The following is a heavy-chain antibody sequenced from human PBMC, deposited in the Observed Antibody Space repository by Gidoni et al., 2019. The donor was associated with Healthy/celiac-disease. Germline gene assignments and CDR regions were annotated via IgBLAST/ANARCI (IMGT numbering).Heavy chain of an antibody. J-gene: IGHJ3*02. V-gene: IGHV3-15*01. CDR1: GHTCGNAW. D-gene: IGHD2-8*01. Sequence: EVQLVESGGGLVKPGGCLSLTCAASGHTCGNAWMSWVRQAPGKGLELFGRIKSKTDAGTTDYAAPVKARFTISSDDSKNTLYLQMTSLKTEDTAVYYCTTGVTIPPAFDIWGQGTMVTVSS. CDR3: TTGVTIPPAFDI. CDR2: IKSKTDAGTT.